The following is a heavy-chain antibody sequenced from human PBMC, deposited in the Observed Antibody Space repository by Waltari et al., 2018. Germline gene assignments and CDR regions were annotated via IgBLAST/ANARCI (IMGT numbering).Heavy chain of an antibody. CDR3: VRDSVKWELDAFDI. V-gene: IGHV3-48*04. J-gene: IGHJ3*02. D-gene: IGHD1-26*01. CDR1: GFTFSSYS. CDR2: ISSSSSTI. Sequence: EVQLVESGGGLVQPGGSLRLSCAASGFTFSSYSMNWVRQAPGKGLEWVSYISSSSSTIYYADSVKGRFTISRDNAKNSLYLQMNSLRAEDTAVYYCVRDSVKWELDAFDIWGQGTMVTVSS.